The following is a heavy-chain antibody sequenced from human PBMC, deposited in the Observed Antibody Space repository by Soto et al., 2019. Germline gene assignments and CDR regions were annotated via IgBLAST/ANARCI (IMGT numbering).Heavy chain of an antibody. D-gene: IGHD3-3*01. V-gene: IGHV3-48*01. J-gene: IGHJ4*02. CDR2: ISSSSSTI. CDR3: ARPHYDFWSGPQNFDY. Sequence: GGSLRLSCAASGFTFSSYSMSWVRQAPGKGLEWVSYISSSSSTIYYADSVKGRFTISRDNAKNSLYLQMNSLRAEDTVVFYCARPHYDFWSGPQNFDYWGQGTLVTVSS. CDR1: GFTFSSYS.